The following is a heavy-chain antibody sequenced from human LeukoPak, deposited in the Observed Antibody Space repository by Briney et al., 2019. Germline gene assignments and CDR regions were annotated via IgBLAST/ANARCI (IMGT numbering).Heavy chain of an antibody. D-gene: IGHD2-21*02. Sequence: ASVKVSCKASGYTFTSYDINWVRQATGQGLEWMGWMNPNSGNTGYAQKFQGRVTITRNTSISTAYMELSSLRSEDTAVYYCARVTHIVVVTAPSNYYYMDVWGKGTTVTVSS. CDR2: MNPNSGNT. J-gene: IGHJ6*03. CDR3: ARVTHIVVVTAPSNYYYMDV. CDR1: GYTFTSYD. V-gene: IGHV1-8*03.